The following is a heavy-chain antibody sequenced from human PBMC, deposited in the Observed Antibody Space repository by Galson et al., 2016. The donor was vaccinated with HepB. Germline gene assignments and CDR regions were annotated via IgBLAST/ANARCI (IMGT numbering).Heavy chain of an antibody. V-gene: IGHV1-18*01. J-gene: IGHJ6*02. CDR2: ISGYNGNT. CDR1: GYTFTSYG. Sequence: SVKVSCKASGYTFTSYGITWVRQAPGQGLEWMGWISGYNGNTNYANKLQGRVTITRDTSTSTAYMELRSLTSDDTAVYYCAREERYCSVASCHEPAHGKDVWGQGTTVTVSS. CDR3: AREERYCSVASCHEPAHGKDV. D-gene: IGHD2-15*01.